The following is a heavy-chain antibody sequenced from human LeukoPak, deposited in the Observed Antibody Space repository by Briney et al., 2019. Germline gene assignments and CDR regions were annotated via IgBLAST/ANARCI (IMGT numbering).Heavy chain of an antibody. CDR3: ARDWRDGYNYYFDC. CDR1: GYTFTIYG. Sequence: GASVTVSFKASGYTFTIYGISWVRQAPGQGLEWMGWISAYNDNTNYAQKLQGRVTMTTDTSTSTAYMELRSLRSDDTAVYYCARDWRDGYNYYFDCWGQGTLVTVSS. J-gene: IGHJ4*02. V-gene: IGHV1-18*01. D-gene: IGHD5-24*01. CDR2: ISAYNDNT.